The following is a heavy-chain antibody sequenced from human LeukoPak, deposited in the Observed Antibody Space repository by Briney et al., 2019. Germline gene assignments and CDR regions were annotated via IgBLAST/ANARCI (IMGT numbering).Heavy chain of an antibody. J-gene: IGHJ4*02. V-gene: IGHV3-30-3*01. CDR3: ARDGDYASNGFDY. Sequence: GGSLRLSCAASGFTFSSYAMHWVRQAPGKGLEWVAVISYDGSNKYYADSVKGRFTISRDNSKNTLYLQMNSLRAEDTAVYYCARDGDYASNGFDYWGQGTLVTVSS. CDR2: ISYDGSNK. CDR1: GFTFSSYA. D-gene: IGHD2-2*01.